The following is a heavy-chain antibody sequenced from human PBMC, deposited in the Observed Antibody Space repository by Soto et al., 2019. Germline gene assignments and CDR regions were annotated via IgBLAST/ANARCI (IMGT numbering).Heavy chain of an antibody. Sequence: QITLKESGPTLVKPTQTLTLTCTFSGFSLSTSGVGVGWIRQPPGKALEWLALIYWDDDKRYSPSLKSRLTITKDTSKNQVVLTMTNMDPVDTATYYCVHRRGGIWFGEYRFDPWGQGTLVTVSS. V-gene: IGHV2-5*02. CDR2: IYWDDDK. CDR1: GFSLSTSGVG. D-gene: IGHD3-10*01. CDR3: VHRRGGIWFGEYRFDP. J-gene: IGHJ5*02.